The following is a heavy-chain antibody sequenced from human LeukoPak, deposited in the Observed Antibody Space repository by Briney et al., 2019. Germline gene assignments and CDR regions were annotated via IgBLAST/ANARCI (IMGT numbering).Heavy chain of an antibody. CDR3: ARGDTIFGVVIINYFDY. V-gene: IGHV1-8*03. D-gene: IGHD3-3*01. J-gene: IGHJ4*02. Sequence: ASVKVSCKASGYTFTSYDINWVQQATGQGLEWMGWMNPNSGNTGYAQKFQGRVTITRNTSISTAYMELSSLRSEDTAVYYCARGDTIFGVVIINYFDYWGQGTLVTVSS. CDR1: GYTFTSYD. CDR2: MNPNSGNT.